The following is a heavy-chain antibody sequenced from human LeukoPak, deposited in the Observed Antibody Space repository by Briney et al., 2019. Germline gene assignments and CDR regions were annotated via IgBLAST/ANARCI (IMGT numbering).Heavy chain of an antibody. CDR3: ARDWGRSTSCLSAL. D-gene: IGHD2-2*01. J-gene: IGHJ4*02. CDR2: ISAYNGNT. CDR1: GYTFTSYG. Sequence: APVTVSCKASGYTFTSYGISWVRQAPGQGLEWMGWISAYNGNTNYAQKLQGRVTMTTDTSTSTAYMELRSLRSDDTAVYYCARDWGRSTSCLSALWGQGTLVTVSS. V-gene: IGHV1-18*01.